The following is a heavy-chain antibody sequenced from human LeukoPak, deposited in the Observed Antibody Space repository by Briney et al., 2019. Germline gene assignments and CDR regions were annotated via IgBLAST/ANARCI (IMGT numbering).Heavy chain of an antibody. J-gene: IGHJ4*02. V-gene: IGHV4-4*07. D-gene: IGHD6-19*01. CDR3: ARGKQYAVDY. Sequence: PSETLSLTCTVSGGSISGTYYWSWIRQPAGKGLEWIGRIYTSGSTNYDPSLKSRVTISVDKSNNQFSLMLSSVTAADTAVYYCARGKQYAVDYWGKGILVTVSP. CDR1: GGSISGTYY. CDR2: IYTSGST.